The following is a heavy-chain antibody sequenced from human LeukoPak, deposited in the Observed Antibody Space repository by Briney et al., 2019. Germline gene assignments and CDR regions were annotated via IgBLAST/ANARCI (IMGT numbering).Heavy chain of an antibody. CDR1: GFTFSSYA. Sequence: GSLRLSCAASGFTFSSYAMSWVRQAPGKGLEWIGSIYYSGSTYYNPSLKSRVTISVDTSENQFSLKLSSVTAADTAVYYCARGPLDCSSTSCYAGEGDWFDPWGQGTLVTVSS. J-gene: IGHJ5*02. CDR2: IYYSGST. CDR3: ARGPLDCSSTSCYAGEGDWFDP. D-gene: IGHD2-2*01. V-gene: IGHV4-38-2*01.